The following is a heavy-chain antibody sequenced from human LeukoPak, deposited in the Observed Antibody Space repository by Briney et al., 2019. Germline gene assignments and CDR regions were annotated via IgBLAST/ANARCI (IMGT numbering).Heavy chain of an antibody. Sequence: SETLSLTCTVSGGSISSSSYYWGWIRQPPGKRLEWIGSIYYSGSTYYNPSLKSRVTISVDTSKNQFSLKLSSVTAADTAVYYCARGPRYYDILTGYSNWFDPWGQGTLVTVSS. CDR2: IYYSGST. V-gene: IGHV4-39*01. D-gene: IGHD3-9*01. CDR3: ARGPRYYDILTGYSNWFDP. CDR1: GGSISSSSYY. J-gene: IGHJ5*02.